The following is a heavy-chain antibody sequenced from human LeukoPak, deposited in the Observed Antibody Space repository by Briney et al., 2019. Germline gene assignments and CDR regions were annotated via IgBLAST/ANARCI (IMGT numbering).Heavy chain of an antibody. J-gene: IGHJ4*02. CDR1: GGSISSSSYY. D-gene: IGHD5-18*01. Sequence: PSETQSLTCTVSGGSISSSSYYWGWIRQPPGKGLEWIGSIYYSGSTYYNPSLKSRVTISVDTSKNQFSLKLSSVTAADTAVYYCAREGYSYGHDYWGQGTLVTVSS. V-gene: IGHV4-39*07. CDR2: IYYSGST. CDR3: AREGYSYGHDY.